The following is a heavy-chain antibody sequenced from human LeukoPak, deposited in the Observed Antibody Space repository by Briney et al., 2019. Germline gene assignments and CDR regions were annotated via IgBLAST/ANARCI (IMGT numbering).Heavy chain of an antibody. CDR1: GFTFDDYA. CDR2: ISWNSGSI. D-gene: IGHD6-19*01. V-gene: IGHV3-9*01. J-gene: IGHJ4*02. CDR3: AKDIRWLVRGYFDY. Sequence: GGSLRLSCAASGFTFDDYAMHWVRHAPGKGLEWVSGISWNSGSIGYADSVKGRFTISRDNAKNSLYLQMNSLRAEDTALYYCAKDIRWLVRGYFDYWGQGTLVTVSS.